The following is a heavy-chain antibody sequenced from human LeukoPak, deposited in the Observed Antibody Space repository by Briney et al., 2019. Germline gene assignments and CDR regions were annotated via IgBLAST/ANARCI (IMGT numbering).Heavy chain of an antibody. CDR2: ISGSGGST. V-gene: IGHV3-23*01. Sequence: GGSLRLSCAASGFTFSSYAMSWVRQAPGKGLEWVSAISGSGGSTYYADSVKGRFTISRDNAKNSLYLQMNSLRAEDTAVYYCARDQFDAFDIWGQGTMVTVSS. CDR3: ARDQFDAFDI. CDR1: GFTFSSYA. J-gene: IGHJ3*02.